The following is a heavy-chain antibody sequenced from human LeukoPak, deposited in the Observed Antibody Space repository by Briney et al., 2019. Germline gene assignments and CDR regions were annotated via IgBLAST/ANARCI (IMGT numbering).Heavy chain of an antibody. V-gene: IGHV1-2*02. CDR1: GYTFTGYY. J-gene: IGHJ6*02. CDR3: ARDHRLSRVIPVTMVRAYYYYGMDV. D-gene: IGHD3-10*01. CDR2: INPNSGGT. Sequence: ASVKVSCKASGYTFTGYYMHWVRQAPGQGLEWMGWINPNSGGTNYAQKFQGRVTMTRDTSISTAYMELSRLRSDDTAVYYCARDHRLSRVIPVTMVRAYYYYGMDVWGQGTTVTVSS.